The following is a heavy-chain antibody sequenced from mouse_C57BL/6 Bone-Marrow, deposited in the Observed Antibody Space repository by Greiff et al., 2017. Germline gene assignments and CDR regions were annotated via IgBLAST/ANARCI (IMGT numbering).Heavy chain of an antibody. CDR3: AREGGNYYDFNFDY. J-gene: IGHJ2*01. CDR2: ISDGGSYT. Sequence: DVMLVESGGGLVKPGGSLKLSCAASGFTFSSYAMSWVRQTQEKRLEWVATISDGGSYTYYPDNVKGRFTFSRDNAKNNLYLQMSQLESEDTAMYYCAREGGNYYDFNFDYWGQGTTLTVSS. CDR1: GFTFSSYA. D-gene: IGHD2-4*01. V-gene: IGHV5-4*03.